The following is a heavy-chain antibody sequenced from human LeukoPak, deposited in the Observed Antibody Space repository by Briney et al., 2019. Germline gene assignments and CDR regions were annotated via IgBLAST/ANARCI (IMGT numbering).Heavy chain of an antibody. V-gene: IGHV4-38-2*02. CDR1: GYSISSGYY. Sequence: KASETLSLTCTVSGYSISSGYYWGWIRQPPGKGLEWIGSIYHSGSTYYNPSLKSRVTISLDTSKNQFSLNLSSVTAADTAVYYCAKRDPVRFGELDAFDIWGQGTMVTVSS. D-gene: IGHD3-10*01. CDR2: IYHSGST. J-gene: IGHJ3*02. CDR3: AKRDPVRFGELDAFDI.